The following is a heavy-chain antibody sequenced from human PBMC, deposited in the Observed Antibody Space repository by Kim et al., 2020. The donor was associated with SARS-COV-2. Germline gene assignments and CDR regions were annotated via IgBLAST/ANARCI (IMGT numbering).Heavy chain of an antibody. CDR3: AKDRGAGTSVGDKRKRYYFFGMSV. Sequence: GGSLRLSCAASGFAFGDYAMSWVRQAPGKGLEWISGIRGSGSSTFYADSVEGRFTISRDNFKKTVTLQMGGLGGEDTAVYYCAKDRGAGTSVGDKRKRYYFFGMSVWGQGSTVTLSS. CDR2: IRGSGSST. D-gene: IGHD2-21*01. V-gene: IGHV3-23*01. CDR1: GFAFGDYA. J-gene: IGHJ6*02.